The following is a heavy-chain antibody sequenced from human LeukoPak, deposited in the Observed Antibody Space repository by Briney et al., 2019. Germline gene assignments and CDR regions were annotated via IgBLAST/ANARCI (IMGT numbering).Heavy chain of an antibody. J-gene: IGHJ5*02. Sequence: SETLSLTCAVYGGSFSGYYWSWIRQPAGKGLEWIGHIYSGGSTNYNPSLKSRVTMSVDTSKNHFSLKLSSVTVADTAVYYCARSPPIDAAGDWFDPWGQGTLVTVSS. CDR1: GGSFSGYY. D-gene: IGHD2-21*01. CDR3: ARSPPIDAAGDWFDP. CDR2: IYSGGST. V-gene: IGHV4-59*10.